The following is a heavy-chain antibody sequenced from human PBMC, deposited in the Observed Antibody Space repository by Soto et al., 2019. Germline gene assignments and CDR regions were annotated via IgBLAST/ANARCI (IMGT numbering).Heavy chain of an antibody. CDR2: ISYDGSNT. V-gene: IGHV3-30*18. J-gene: IGHJ4*02. CDR1: GFTFSSYG. CDR3: AKEGGLSGSYYISSSYYFDY. Sequence: QVQLVESGGGVVQPGRSLRLSCVASGFTFSSYGMHWVRQAPGKGLEWVAIISYDGSNTYYADSVKGRLTISRDNSKTTLDLQMNSLRAEDTSVYYCAKEGGLSGSYYISSSYYFDYWGQGTRVTVSS. D-gene: IGHD1-26*01.